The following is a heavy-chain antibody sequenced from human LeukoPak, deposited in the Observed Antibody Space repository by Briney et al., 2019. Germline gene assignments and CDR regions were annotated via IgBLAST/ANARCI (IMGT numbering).Heavy chain of an antibody. CDR3: ASPGQWDY. V-gene: IGHV3-23*01. CDR2: ISGSGGST. Sequence: PGGSLRLSCAAPGFTFSSYAMSWVRQASGKGLEWVSAISGSGGSTCYADSVKGRFTISRDNSRNTLYLQMNSLRAEDTAVYYCASPGQWDYWGQGTLVTVSS. D-gene: IGHD6-19*01. CDR1: GFTFSSYA. J-gene: IGHJ4*02.